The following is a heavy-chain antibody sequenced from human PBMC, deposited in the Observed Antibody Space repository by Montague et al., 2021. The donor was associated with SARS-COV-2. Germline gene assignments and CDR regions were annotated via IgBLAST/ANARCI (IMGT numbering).Heavy chain of an antibody. CDR3: ARGVAGEYGDDGKIRDFSWFDP. V-gene: IGHV4-4*02. CDR1: GDSISSRSW. J-gene: IGHJ5*02. Sequence: SETQSLTCAVSGDSISSRSWWSWVRQSPGRGLEWIADVYHTGSTNYNASLASRVSLSVDKSNNQFSLKLTSVTAADTAVYFCARGVAGEYGDDGKIRDFSWFDPWGQGILVTVSS. CDR2: VYHTGST. D-gene: IGHD4-17*01.